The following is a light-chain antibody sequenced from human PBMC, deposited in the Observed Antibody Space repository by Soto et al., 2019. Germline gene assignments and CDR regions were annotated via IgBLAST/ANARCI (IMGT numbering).Light chain of an antibody. CDR3: GTWDSSLTTWV. J-gene: IGLJ3*02. CDR2: ENN. Sequence: QSVLTQPPSVSAAPGQKVTISCSGSTSNIGNNFVSWYQQFPGTAPKLLMSENNKRPSGIPDRFSGSKSGSSANLGITGLQTGDEADYYCGTWDSSLTTWVFGGGTKLTVL. V-gene: IGLV1-51*02. CDR1: TSNIGNNF.